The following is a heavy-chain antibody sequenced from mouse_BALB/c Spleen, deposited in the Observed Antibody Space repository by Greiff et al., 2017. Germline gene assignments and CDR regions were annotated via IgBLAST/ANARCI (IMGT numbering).Heavy chain of an antibody. J-gene: IGHJ2*01. Sequence: DVKLVESGGGLVQPGGSLRLSCATSGFTFTDYYMSWVRQPPGKALEWLGFIRNKANGYTTEYSASVKGRFTISRDNSQSILYLQMNTLRAEDSATYYCARALYDYLDYWGQGTTLTVSS. D-gene: IGHD2-3*01. CDR3: ARALYDYLDY. CDR2: IRNKANGYTT. CDR1: GFTFTDYY. V-gene: IGHV7-3*02.